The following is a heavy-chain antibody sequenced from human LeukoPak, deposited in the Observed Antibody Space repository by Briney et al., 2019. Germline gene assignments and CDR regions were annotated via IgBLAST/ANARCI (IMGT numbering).Heavy chain of an antibody. D-gene: IGHD1-26*01. CDR1: GYTFTGYY. CDR2: INPNSGGT. CDR3: ARPRLGATYYFDY. V-gene: IGHV1-2*02. Sequence: ASVKVPCKASGYTFTGYYMHWVRQAPGQGLEWMGWINPNSGGTNYAQKFQGRVTMTRDTSISTAYMELSRLRSDDTAVYYCARPRLGATYYFDYWGQGTLVTVSS. J-gene: IGHJ4*02.